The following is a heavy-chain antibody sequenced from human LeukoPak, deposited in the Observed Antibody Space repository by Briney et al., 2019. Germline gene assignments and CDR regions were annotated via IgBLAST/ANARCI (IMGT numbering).Heavy chain of an antibody. V-gene: IGHV4-30-2*01. D-gene: IGHD6-13*01. CDR1: GGSISSGGYS. J-gene: IGHJ4*02. CDR3: ARRGGIAAAGTPYFDY. Sequence: PSQTLSLTCAVSGGSISSGGYSWSWIRQPPGKGLEWIGYIYHSGSTYYNPSLKSRVTISVDTSKNQFSLKLSSVTAADTAVYYCARRGGIAAAGTPYFDYWGQGTLVTVSS. CDR2: IYHSGST.